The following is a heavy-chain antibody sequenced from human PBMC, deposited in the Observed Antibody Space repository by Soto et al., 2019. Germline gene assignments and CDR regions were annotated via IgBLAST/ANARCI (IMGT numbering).Heavy chain of an antibody. D-gene: IGHD6-13*01. CDR1: GYTFTGYY. CDR2: INPNSGGT. J-gene: IGHJ6*02. CDR3: AGSLLTIAAAGWVDYYGMDV. V-gene: IGHV1-2*04. Sequence: ASVKVSCKASGYTFTGYYMHWVRQAPGQGLEWMGWINPNSGGTNYAQKFQGWVTMTRDTSISTAYMELSRLRSDDTAVYYCAGSLLTIAAAGWVDYYGMDVWGQGTTVTVSS.